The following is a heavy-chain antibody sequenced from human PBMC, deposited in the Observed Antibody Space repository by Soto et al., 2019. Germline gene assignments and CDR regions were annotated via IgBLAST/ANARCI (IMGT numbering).Heavy chain of an antibody. CDR2: ISGGGGNT. Sequence: PGGSLRLSCAASGFTFSSHAMSWVRQAPWKGLEWVSVISGGGGNTYYADSVKGRFTISRDNSKNTLYLQMNSLRAEDSAVYYCAKRPGYSSTWYYFDYWGQGTLVTVSS. J-gene: IGHJ4*02. V-gene: IGHV3-23*01. D-gene: IGHD6-13*01. CDR3: AKRPGYSSTWYYFDY. CDR1: GFTFSSHA.